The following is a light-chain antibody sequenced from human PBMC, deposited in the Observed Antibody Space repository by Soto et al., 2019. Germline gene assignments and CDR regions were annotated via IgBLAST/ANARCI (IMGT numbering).Light chain of an antibody. Sequence: QSVLTQPASVSGSPGQSITISCTGTSSDVGGYTYVSWYQQHPGKAPKLMICEVSNRPSGVSNRCSGSKSGNTASLTISGLQAEDEADYYCSSYTSSSTLVFGTGTKVTVL. CDR3: SSYTSSSTLV. V-gene: IGLV2-14*01. CDR1: SSDVGGYTY. CDR2: EVS. J-gene: IGLJ1*01.